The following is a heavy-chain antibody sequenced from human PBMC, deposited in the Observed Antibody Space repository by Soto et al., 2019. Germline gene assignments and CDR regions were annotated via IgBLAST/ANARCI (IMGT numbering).Heavy chain of an antibody. J-gene: IGHJ6*02. CDR2: INPKSGGT. CDR1: GYSFTDYH. Sequence: ASVKVSCKASGYSFTDYHIHWVRQAAGQGLEWLGRINPKSGGTSTAQKFQGWVTMTTDTSISTASMELTRLTSYDTAIYYCARRDSTDCSNGVCSFFYNHDMAVWGQGTTVTVSS. D-gene: IGHD2-8*01. V-gene: IGHV1-2*04. CDR3: ARRDSTDCSNGVCSFFYNHDMAV.